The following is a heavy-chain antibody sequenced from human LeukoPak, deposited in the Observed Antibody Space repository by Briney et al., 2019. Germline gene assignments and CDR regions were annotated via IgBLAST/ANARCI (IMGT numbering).Heavy chain of an antibody. CDR1: GFTFSSYG. V-gene: IGHV3-30*02. D-gene: IGHD2-2*01. J-gene: IGHJ4*02. CDR2: IRYDGSNK. Sequence: PGGSLRLSCAASGFTFSSYGMHWVSQAPGKGLEWVAFIRYDGSNKYYADSVKGRFTISRDNSKNTLYLQMNSLRAEDTAVYYCATSPVVPAAFFDYWGQGTLVTVSS. CDR3: ATSPVVPAAFFDY.